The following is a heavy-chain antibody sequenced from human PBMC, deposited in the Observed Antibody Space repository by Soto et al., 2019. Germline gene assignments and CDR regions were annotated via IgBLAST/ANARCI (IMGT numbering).Heavy chain of an antibody. Sequence: SETLSVTCAVYGGSFSGYYWSWIRQPPGKGLEWIGEINHSGSTNYNPSLKSRVTISVDTSKNQFSLKLSSVTAADTAVYYCARAVGETRYYYYYYMDVRGKGTTVAVSS. V-gene: IGHV4-34*01. CDR2: INHSGST. CDR1: GGSFSGYY. D-gene: IGHD3-10*01. J-gene: IGHJ6*03. CDR3: ARAVGETRYYYYYYMDV.